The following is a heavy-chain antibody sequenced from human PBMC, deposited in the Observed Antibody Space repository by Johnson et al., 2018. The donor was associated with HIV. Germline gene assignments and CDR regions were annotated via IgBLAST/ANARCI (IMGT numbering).Heavy chain of an antibody. J-gene: IGHJ3*02. CDR3: ARDNEDIGLVGAFDI. V-gene: IGHV3-30*02. CDR1: GFTFSSYG. D-gene: IGHD2-8*02. CDR2: IRYDGSNK. Sequence: VQLVESGGGVVQPGGSLRLSCAASGFTFSSYGMHWVRQAPGKGLEWVSFIRYDGSNKYYADSVKGRFTISRDNSKNTLYLQMNSLRAEDTAVYYCARDNEDIGLVGAFDIWGQGTMVTVSS.